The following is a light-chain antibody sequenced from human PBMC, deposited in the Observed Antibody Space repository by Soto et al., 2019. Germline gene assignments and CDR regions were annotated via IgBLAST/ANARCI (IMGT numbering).Light chain of an antibody. Sequence: QSVLTQPPSASGTPGQRVTISCTGSSSNIGAGFDVHWYHQIAGTAPKLLIYGNSNRPSGVPDRFSGSKSGTSASLAINGLRAEDEAHYYCQSYDNSLSGSWVFGGGTKLTVL. V-gene: IGLV1-40*01. J-gene: IGLJ3*02. CDR2: GNS. CDR3: QSYDNSLSGSWV. CDR1: SSNIGAGFD.